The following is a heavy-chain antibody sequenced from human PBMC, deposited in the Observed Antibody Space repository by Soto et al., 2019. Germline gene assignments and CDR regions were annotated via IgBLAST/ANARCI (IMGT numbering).Heavy chain of an antibody. CDR3: AKGRGGSGSLTPRVDF. CDR2: ISGGGDTT. V-gene: IGHV3-23*01. D-gene: IGHD3-10*01. CDR1: GFTFNNYA. Sequence: EVQLLESGGGLVQPGGSLRLSCAASGFTFNNYAMTWVRQAPGKGLEWVSAISGGGDTTSYADSVKGRFTVSRDGSKXXXXXXXXXXXXXXXXLYYCAKGRGGSGSLTPRVDFWGQGTLVTVSS. J-gene: IGHJ4*02.